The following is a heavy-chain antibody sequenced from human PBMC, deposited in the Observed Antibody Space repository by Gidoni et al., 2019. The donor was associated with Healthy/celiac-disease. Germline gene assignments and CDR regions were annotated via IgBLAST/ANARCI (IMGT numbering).Heavy chain of an antibody. J-gene: IGHJ4*02. D-gene: IGHD6-13*01. Sequence: APGKGLGWVSYISSSSSTIYYADSVKGRFTISRDNDKNSLYLKMNSRSAEDTAVYYCARAGIAAAGTNPFDNWGQGTLVTVSS. V-gene: IGHV3-48*01. CDR3: ARAGIAAAGTNPFDN. CDR2: ISSSSSTI.